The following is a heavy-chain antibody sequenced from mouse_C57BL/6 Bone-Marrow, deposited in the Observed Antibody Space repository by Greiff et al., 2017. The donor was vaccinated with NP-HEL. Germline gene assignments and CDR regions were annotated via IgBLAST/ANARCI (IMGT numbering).Heavy chain of an antibody. V-gene: IGHV14-4*01. CDR1: GFNIKDDY. CDR3: TGWLLRLGFAY. Sequence: VHVKQSGAELVRPGASVKLSCTASGFNIKDDYMHWVKQRPEQGLEWIGWIDPENGDTEYASKFQGKATITADTSSNTAYLQLSSLTSEDTAVYYCTGWLLRLGFAYWGQGTLVTVSA. CDR2: IDPENGDT. D-gene: IGHD2-3*01. J-gene: IGHJ3*01.